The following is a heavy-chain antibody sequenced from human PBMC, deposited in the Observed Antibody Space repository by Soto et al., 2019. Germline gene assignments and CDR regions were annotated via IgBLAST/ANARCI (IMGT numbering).Heavy chain of an antibody. CDR3: TTDMDPIYDYIWGSYRTDAFDI. CDR2: IKSKTDGGTT. CDR1: GFTFSNAW. D-gene: IGHD3-16*02. V-gene: IGHV3-15*01. J-gene: IGHJ3*02. Sequence: GGSLRLSCAASGFTFSNAWMSWVRQAPGKGLEWVGRIKSKTDGGTTDYAAPVKGRFTISRDDSKNTLYLQMNSLKTEDTAVYYCTTDMDPIYDYIWGSYRTDAFDIWGQGTMVTVSS.